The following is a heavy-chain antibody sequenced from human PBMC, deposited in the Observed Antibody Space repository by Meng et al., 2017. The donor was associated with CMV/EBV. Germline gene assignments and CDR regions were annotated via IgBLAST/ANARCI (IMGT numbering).Heavy chain of an antibody. D-gene: IGHD3-3*01. V-gene: IGHV3-11*04. CDR3: ARDGGYHFSPTTNNGMDV. Sequence: GGSLRLSCVGSGFIFSDYYMSWIRQAPGKGLEIVSDISSSGASIYYADSVEGRFTISRDNAKNSLYLQMNSLRAEDTAVYYCARDGGYHFSPTTNNGMDVWGQGTTVTVSS. CDR2: ISSSGASI. CDR1: GFIFSDYY. J-gene: IGHJ6*02.